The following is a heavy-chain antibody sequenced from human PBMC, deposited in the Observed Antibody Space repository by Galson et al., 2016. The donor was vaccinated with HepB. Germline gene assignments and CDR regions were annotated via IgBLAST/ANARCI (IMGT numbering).Heavy chain of an antibody. Sequence: TLSLTCGVYGGSFSDYYWSWIRQPPGKGLEWIGEISHSGSTNYNPSLKSRVTISVDASKKEFSLRLSSVTAADTAVYYCARDGAIHAFDIWGQGTMVTVSS. V-gene: IGHV4-34*01. J-gene: IGHJ3*02. CDR2: ISHSGST. CDR3: ARDGAIHAFDI. D-gene: IGHD4-17*01. CDR1: GGSFSDYY.